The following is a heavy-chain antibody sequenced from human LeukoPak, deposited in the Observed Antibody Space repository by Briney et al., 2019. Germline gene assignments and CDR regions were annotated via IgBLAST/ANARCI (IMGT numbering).Heavy chain of an antibody. J-gene: IGHJ4*02. CDR1: GGSFSGYY. D-gene: IGHD3-22*01. V-gene: IGHV4-34*01. Sequence: SETLSLTCAVYGGSFSGYYWSWIRQPPGKGLEWIGEINHSGSTNYNPSLKSRVTISLDTSRKQLSLKLSSVTAADTAVYYCATDYDSSGYYPNWGQGTLVTVSS. CDR2: INHSGST. CDR3: ATDYDSSGYYPN.